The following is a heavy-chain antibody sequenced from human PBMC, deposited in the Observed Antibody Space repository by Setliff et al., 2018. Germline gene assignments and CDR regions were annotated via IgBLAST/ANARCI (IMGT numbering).Heavy chain of an antibody. J-gene: IGHJ3*02. D-gene: IGHD6-25*01. CDR1: GFTFSSYS. Sequence: PGGSLRLSCAASGFTFSSYSMNWVRQAPGKGLEWVSFISSSGSYIYYGDSVKGRFTISRDNAKNSLYLQMNSLGAEDTAVYYCARSPANGGHDAFDIWGQGTMVTVSS. CDR2: ISSSGSYI. V-gene: IGHV3-21*01. CDR3: ARSPANGGHDAFDI.